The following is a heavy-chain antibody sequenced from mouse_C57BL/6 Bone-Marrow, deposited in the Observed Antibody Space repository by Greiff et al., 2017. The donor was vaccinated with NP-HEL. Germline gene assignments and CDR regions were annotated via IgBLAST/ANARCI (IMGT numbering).Heavy chain of an antibody. CDR2: IYPGDGGT. J-gene: IGHJ3*01. V-gene: IGHV1-80*01. CDR3: ARGAY. CDR1: GYEFSNYW. Sequence: VQLQQSGAELVKPGASVKISCKASGYEFSNYWMNWVKQRPGTGLEWIGQIYPGDGGTNYNGKFKDKAKLNAAKSSSTAYMQLSRLTSEDSAVYFCARGAYWGQGTLVTVSA.